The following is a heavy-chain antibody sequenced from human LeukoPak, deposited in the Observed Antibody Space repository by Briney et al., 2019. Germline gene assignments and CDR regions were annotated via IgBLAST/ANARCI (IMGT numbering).Heavy chain of an antibody. CDR3: ARDHDYGGNSPFDY. CDR2: TWYDGSNK. J-gene: IGHJ4*02. CDR1: GFTFSSYG. V-gene: IGHV3-33*01. D-gene: IGHD4-23*01. Sequence: GGSLRLSCAASGFTFSSYGMHWVRQAPGKGLEWVAVTWYDGSNKYYADSVKGRFTISRDNSKNTLYLQMNSLRAEDTAVYYCARDHDYGGNSPFDYWGQGTLVTVSS.